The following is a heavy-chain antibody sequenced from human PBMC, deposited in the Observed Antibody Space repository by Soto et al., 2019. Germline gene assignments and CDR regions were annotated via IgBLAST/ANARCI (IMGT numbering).Heavy chain of an antibody. D-gene: IGHD3-10*01. V-gene: IGHV3-20*04. CDR2: INWNGGST. CDR1: GFTFDDYG. CDR3: VRSGDYRSGSYWYFSDY. Sequence: GGSLRLSCAASGFTFDDYGLSWVRQAPGKGLEWVSGINWNGGSTRYADSVKGRFTISRDNAKNSLYLQLDSLRAEDTALYYCVRSGDYRSGSYWYFSDYWDQGTQVTVSS. J-gene: IGHJ4*02.